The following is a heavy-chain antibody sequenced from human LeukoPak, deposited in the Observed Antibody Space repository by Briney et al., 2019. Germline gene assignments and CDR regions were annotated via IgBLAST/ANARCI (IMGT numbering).Heavy chain of an antibody. D-gene: IGHD2-2*01. CDR2: IYSGGST. CDR3: ARGVTRYCSSTSCYYFDY. J-gene: IGHJ4*02. Sequence: GGSLRLSCAASGFTFSSNYMSWVRQAPGKGLEWVSVIYSGGSTYYADSVKGRFTISRDNSKNTLYLQMNSLRAEDTAVYYCARGVTRYCSSTSCYYFDYWGQGTLVTVSS. CDR1: GFTFSSNY. V-gene: IGHV3-53*01.